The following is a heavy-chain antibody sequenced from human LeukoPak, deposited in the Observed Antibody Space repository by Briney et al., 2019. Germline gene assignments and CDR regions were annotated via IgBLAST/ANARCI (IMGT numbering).Heavy chain of an antibody. CDR1: GYTFTGYY. D-gene: IGHD1-26*01. V-gene: IGHV1-2*02. J-gene: IGHJ4*02. CDR3: ARVLTIVGATLLDY. CDR2: INPNSGGT. Sequence: ASVKVSCKASGYTFTGYYIHWVRQAPGQGLEWMGWINPNSGGTNYAQKFQGRVTMTRDTSISTAYMELSRLRSDDTAVYYCARVLTIVGATLLDYWGQGTLVTVSS.